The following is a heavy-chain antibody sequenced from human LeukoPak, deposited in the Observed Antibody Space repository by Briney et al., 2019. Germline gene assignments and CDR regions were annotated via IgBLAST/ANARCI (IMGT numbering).Heavy chain of an antibody. Sequence: SQTLSLTCAVSGGSISSGSYSWSWIRQPPGKGLEWIGYIYPRGSTYYNPSLKSRVILSLDKSANQFSLNLSSVTAADTAVFYCARFSPRAMGNYLDFWGQGTLVTVSS. V-gene: IGHV4-30-2*01. CDR1: GGSISSGSYS. J-gene: IGHJ4*02. CDR3: ARFSPRAMGNYLDF. CDR2: IYPRGST. D-gene: IGHD7-27*01.